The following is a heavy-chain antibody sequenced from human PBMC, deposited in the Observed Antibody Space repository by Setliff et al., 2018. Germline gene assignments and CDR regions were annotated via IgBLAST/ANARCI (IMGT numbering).Heavy chain of an antibody. Sequence: TPETLSLTCTVSGGSISSYYWSWIRQPAGKGLEWIGHIYIGGSANYNPSLKSRVTMSIDTSKNQFSLKLNSVTAADMAVYYCAREQWLDPPGYYYMDVWAKGTTVTVSS. CDR1: GGSISSYY. CDR3: AREQWLDPPGYYYMDV. CDR2: IYIGGSA. J-gene: IGHJ6*03. D-gene: IGHD6-19*01. V-gene: IGHV4-4*07.